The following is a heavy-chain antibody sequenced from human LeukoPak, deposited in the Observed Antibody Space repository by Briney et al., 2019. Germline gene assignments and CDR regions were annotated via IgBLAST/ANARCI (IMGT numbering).Heavy chain of an antibody. V-gene: IGHV3-74*01. Sequence: GGSLRLSCAISGFTFNNYWIHWVRQAPGKGLVWVSQIDNDGSGTTYADSVKGRFTISRDNAKNTLYLQMNSLRAEDTAMYYCARGGYGTGPDYWGQGTLVTVSS. D-gene: IGHD3-10*01. CDR3: ARGGYGTGPDY. CDR1: GFTFNNYW. CDR2: IDNDGSGT. J-gene: IGHJ4*02.